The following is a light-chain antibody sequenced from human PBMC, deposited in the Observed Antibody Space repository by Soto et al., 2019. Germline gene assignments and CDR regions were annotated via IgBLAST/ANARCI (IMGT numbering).Light chain of an antibody. J-gene: IGLJ2*01. Sequence: QAVVTQPPSASGTPGQRVTISCSGSSSNIGSKTVNWYQQLPGTAPKLLIYSNNHRPSGVPDRYSGSKSGTSASLAISGLQSEDEADYYCAAWDDSLNGVVFGGGTQLTVL. CDR2: SNN. CDR1: SSNIGSKT. CDR3: AAWDDSLNGVV. V-gene: IGLV1-44*01.